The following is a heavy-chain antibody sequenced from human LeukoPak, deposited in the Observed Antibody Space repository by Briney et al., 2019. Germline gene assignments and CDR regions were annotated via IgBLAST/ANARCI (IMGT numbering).Heavy chain of an antibody. CDR2: IYPDDSDT. J-gene: IGHJ4*02. Sequence: GESLKISCKGSGYSFSSYWIGWVRQMPGKGLEWMGIIYPDDSDTRYSPSFQGQVTISADKSVSTAYLQWSSLKASDTAMYYCARHRKDIGFDSWGQGALVTVSS. V-gene: IGHV5-51*01. D-gene: IGHD2-15*01. CDR1: GYSFSSYW. CDR3: ARHRKDIGFDS.